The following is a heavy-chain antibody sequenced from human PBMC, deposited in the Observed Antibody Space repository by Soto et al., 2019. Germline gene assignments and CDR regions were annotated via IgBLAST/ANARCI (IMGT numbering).Heavy chain of an antibody. CDR3: ARHLGDDFWSGSHYYYGMDV. D-gene: IGHD3-3*01. V-gene: IGHV5-10-1*01. CDR2: IDPSDSYT. Sequence: PGESLKISCKGSGYSFTSYWISWVRQMPGKGLEWMGRIDPSDSYTNYSPSFQGHVTISADKSISTAYLQWSSLKASDTAMYYCARHLGDDFWSGSHYYYGMDVWGQGTTVTVSS. CDR1: GYSFTSYW. J-gene: IGHJ6*02.